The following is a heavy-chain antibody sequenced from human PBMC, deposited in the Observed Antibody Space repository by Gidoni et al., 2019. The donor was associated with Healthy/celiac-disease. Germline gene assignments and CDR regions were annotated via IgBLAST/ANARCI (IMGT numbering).Heavy chain of an antibody. CDR1: GGTFSSYA. Sequence: QVQLVQSGAEVKKPGSSVKVSCKASGGTFSSYAISWVRQAPGQGLEWMGRIIPILGIANYAQKFQGRVTITADKSTSTAYMELSSLRSEDTAVYYCARDRGSSSRRGMDVWGQGTTVTVSS. V-gene: IGHV1-69*04. CDR2: IIPILGIA. CDR3: ARDRGSSSRRGMDV. J-gene: IGHJ6*02. D-gene: IGHD6-6*01.